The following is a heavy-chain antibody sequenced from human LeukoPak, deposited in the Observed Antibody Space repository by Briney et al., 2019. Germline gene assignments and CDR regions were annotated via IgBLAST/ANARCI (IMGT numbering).Heavy chain of an antibody. Sequence: TGGSLRLSCAASGFTFSGSVMHWVRQASGKGLEWVGRIRSKANSYATAYAASVKGRFTISRDDSKNTAYLQMNSLKTEDTAVYYCTVADTMVRGVNWGQGTLVTVSS. V-gene: IGHV3-73*01. D-gene: IGHD3-10*01. CDR3: TVADTMVRGVN. CDR1: GFTFSGSV. CDR2: IRSKANSYAT. J-gene: IGHJ4*02.